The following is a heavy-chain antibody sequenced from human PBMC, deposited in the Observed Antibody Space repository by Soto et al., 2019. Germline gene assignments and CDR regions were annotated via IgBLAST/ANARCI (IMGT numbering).Heavy chain of an antibody. D-gene: IGHD4-17*01. V-gene: IGHV4-39*01. CDR1: GDSISSSRYH. Sequence: SETLSLTCTVSGDSISSSRYHWGWIRQAPGKGLEWIGSFRYSENTAYSPSLQNRVTKSVDTSKNQFSLKLASVTAADTAVYYCARGSTTEKVDSWGQGTLVTVSS. CDR2: FRYSENT. CDR3: ARGSTTEKVDS. J-gene: IGHJ4*02.